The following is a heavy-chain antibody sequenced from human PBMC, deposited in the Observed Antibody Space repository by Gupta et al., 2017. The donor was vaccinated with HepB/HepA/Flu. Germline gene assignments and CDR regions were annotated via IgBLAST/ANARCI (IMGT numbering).Heavy chain of an antibody. CDR3: ASGEEVNSRIGGDF. V-gene: IGHV1-2*02. Sequence: QVQLVQSVAEVKEPGASVKVSCRTPGYTFTANYLHWFRQAPGQGLEGMGWVNPTSGGKDWDKRRQGRITMTRATSIYTDSMELRKLNHDDTAVFYCASGEEVNSRIGGDFWGQGTLVTVSS. D-gene: IGHD3-10*01. J-gene: IGHJ4*02. CDR2: VNPTSGGK. CDR1: GYTFTANY.